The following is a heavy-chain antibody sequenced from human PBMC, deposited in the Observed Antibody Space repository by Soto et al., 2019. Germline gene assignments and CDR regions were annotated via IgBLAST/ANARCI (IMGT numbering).Heavy chain of an antibody. CDR3: ARARSSSWYFDY. Sequence: PSQTLSLTCTVSGGSISSGGYYWSWIRQHPGKGLEWIGYIYYSGSTYYNPSLKSRVTISVDTSKNQFSLKLSSVTAADTAVYYCARARSSSWYFDYLGQGTLVTVSS. V-gene: IGHV4-31*03. J-gene: IGHJ4*02. CDR1: GGSISSGGYY. CDR2: IYYSGST. D-gene: IGHD6-13*01.